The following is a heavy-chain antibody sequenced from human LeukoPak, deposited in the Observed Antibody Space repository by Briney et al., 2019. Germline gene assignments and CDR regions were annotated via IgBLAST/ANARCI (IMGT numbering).Heavy chain of an antibody. D-gene: IGHD2-2*01. Sequence: ASVKVSCKASGYTFTSYGISWVRQAPGQGLEWMGWISAYNGNTNYAQKLQGRVTMTTDTSTSTAYMELRSLRSDDTAVYYCAREGGSRDIVVVPAAPPGGYYYYGMDVWGQGATVTVSS. CDR1: GYTFTSYG. J-gene: IGHJ6*02. CDR2: ISAYNGNT. CDR3: AREGGSRDIVVVPAAPPGGYYYYGMDV. V-gene: IGHV1-18*01.